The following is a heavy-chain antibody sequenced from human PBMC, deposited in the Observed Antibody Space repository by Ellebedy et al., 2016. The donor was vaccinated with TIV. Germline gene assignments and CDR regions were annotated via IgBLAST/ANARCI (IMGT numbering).Heavy chain of an antibody. CDR1: GFPATSNY. CDR3: TRDAAGNGGKLDY. CDR2: IFNAADVGET. Sequence: PGGSLRLSCAASGFPATSNYMHWVRQAPGKGIEGVSVIFNAADVGETHYADSVKGRFTISRDSSKKTLYLQMNSLRAEDTAVYYCTRDAAGNGGKLDYWGQGALVTVSS. V-gene: IGHV3-53*01. D-gene: IGHD4-23*01. J-gene: IGHJ4*02.